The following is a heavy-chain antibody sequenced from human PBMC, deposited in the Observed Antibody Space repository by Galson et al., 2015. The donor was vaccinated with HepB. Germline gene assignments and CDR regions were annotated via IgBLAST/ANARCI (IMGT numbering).Heavy chain of an antibody. CDR1: GFRFSENY. Sequence: SLRLSCAASGFRFSENYMDWVRQAPGKGLEWIGRSRNKANSYSTEYAASVKDRFTISRDDSKNSVYLQMSRLKTEDTAVYYCTRTSPPLHCWGSNCRDVFGLWGQGAMVIISS. D-gene: IGHD1-1*01. J-gene: IGHJ3*01. V-gene: IGHV3-72*01. CDR3: TRTSPPLHCWGSNCRDVFGL. CDR2: SRNKANSYST.